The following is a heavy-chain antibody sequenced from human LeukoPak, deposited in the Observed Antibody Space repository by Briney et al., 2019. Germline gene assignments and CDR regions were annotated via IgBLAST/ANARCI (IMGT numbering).Heavy chain of an antibody. Sequence: ASVKVSCKASGYTFTSYDINWVRQAPGQGLEWMGWISAYNGNTNYAQKLQGRVTVTTDTSTSTAYMELRSLRSDDTAVYYCARMSPFGVVTANYYYYGMDVWGQGTTVTVSS. CDR2: ISAYNGNT. J-gene: IGHJ6*02. CDR3: ARMSPFGVVTANYYYYGMDV. CDR1: GYTFTSYD. V-gene: IGHV1-18*01. D-gene: IGHD2-21*02.